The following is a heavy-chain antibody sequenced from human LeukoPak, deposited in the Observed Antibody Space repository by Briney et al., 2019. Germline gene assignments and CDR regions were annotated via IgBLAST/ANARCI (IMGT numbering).Heavy chain of an antibody. CDR1: GFTFSSYE. CDR2: ISSSGSTI. V-gene: IGHV3-48*03. Sequence: GGSLRLSCAASGFTFSSYEMNWVRQAPGKGLEWVSYISSSGSTIYYADSVKGRFTISRDNAKNSLYLQMNSLRAEDTAVYYCARDGYNCNDDYYYGMDVWGQGTTVTVSS. CDR3: ARDGYNCNDDYYYGMDV. J-gene: IGHJ6*02. D-gene: IGHD1-1*01.